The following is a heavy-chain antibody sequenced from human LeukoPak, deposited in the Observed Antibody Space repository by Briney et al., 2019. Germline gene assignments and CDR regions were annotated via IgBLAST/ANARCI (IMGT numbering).Heavy chain of an antibody. Sequence: SGGPLRLSCVASGLSFTTHTMTWVRQAPGKGPEWVSGMTDSGDSTHYAESVKGRFTISRDTSKNTLDLQMNNLRVEDTAVYFCASRPPDENYLGVCDYWGQGTLVTVSS. V-gene: IGHV3-23*01. CDR2: MTDSGDST. CDR1: GLSFTTHT. CDR3: ASRPPDENYLGVCDY. J-gene: IGHJ4*02. D-gene: IGHD1-7*01.